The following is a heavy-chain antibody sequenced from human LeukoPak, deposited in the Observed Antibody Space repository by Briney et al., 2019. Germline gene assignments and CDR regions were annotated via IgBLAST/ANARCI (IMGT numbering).Heavy chain of an antibody. V-gene: IGHV4-34*01. J-gene: IGHJ6*02. CDR1: GGSFSGYY. Sequence: PLETLSLTCAVYGGSFSGYYWSWIRQPPGKGLEWIGEINHSGSTNYNPSLKSRVTISVDTSKNQFSLKLSSVTAADTAVYYCARGPVYYYYGMDVWGQGTTVTVSS. CDR2: INHSGST. CDR3: ARGPVYYYYGMDV.